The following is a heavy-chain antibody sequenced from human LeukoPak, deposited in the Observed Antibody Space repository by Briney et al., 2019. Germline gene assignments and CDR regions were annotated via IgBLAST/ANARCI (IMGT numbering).Heavy chain of an antibody. D-gene: IGHD3-22*01. CDR2: IKSKTDGGTT. J-gene: IGHJ4*02. V-gene: IGHV3-15*07. CDR1: GFTFSSYS. CDR3: TTVSDYYDSSGYYYTDY. Sequence: GSLRLSCAASGFTFSSYSMNWVRQAPGKGLEWVGRIKSKTDGGTTDYAAPVKGRFTISRDDSKNTLYLQMNSLKTEDTAVYCCTTVSDYYDSSGYYYTDYWGQGTLVTVSS.